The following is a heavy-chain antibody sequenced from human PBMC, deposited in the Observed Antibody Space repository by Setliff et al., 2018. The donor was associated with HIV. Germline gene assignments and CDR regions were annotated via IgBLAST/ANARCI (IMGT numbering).Heavy chain of an antibody. V-gene: IGHV1-69*13. Sequence: SVKVSCKASGGTFSSYAISWVRQAPGQGLEWMGGIIPIFGTANYAQKFQGRVTITADESTNTAYMELSSLRSADTAVYYCARVPVSNYYYYMDVWGKGTTVTVSS. CDR3: ARVPVSNYYYYMDV. J-gene: IGHJ6*03. CDR1: GGTFSSYA. CDR2: IIPIFGTA.